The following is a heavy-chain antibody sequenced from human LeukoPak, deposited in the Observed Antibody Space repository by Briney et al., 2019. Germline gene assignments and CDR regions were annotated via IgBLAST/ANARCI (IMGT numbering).Heavy chain of an antibody. D-gene: IGHD2-15*01. Sequence: PGGSLRLSCAASGFTFSSYGMNWVRQAPGKGLEWVSAITGDGATTFYADSVKGRFTISRDNSKNTLYFQINSLTADDTAVYYCAKEQGFAKPYDFWGQGTRVTVSS. CDR3: AKEQGFAKPYDF. V-gene: IGHV3-23*01. CDR2: ITGDGATT. CDR1: GFTFSSYG. J-gene: IGHJ4*02.